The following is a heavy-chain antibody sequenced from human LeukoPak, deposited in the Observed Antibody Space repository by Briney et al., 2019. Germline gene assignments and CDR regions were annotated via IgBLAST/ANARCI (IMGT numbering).Heavy chain of an antibody. CDR2: ISSGSSTI. D-gene: IGHD6-13*01. CDR3: ASAAAGTSYYYYGLDV. Sequence: GGSLRLSCAASGFRFNEYSMNWVRQAPGKGLEWISYISSGSSTILYADSVRGRFTISRDNSKNTLFLQLNSLRAEDTAVYFCASAAAGTSYYYYGLDVWGQGTTVTVSS. J-gene: IGHJ6*02. CDR1: GFRFNEYS. V-gene: IGHV3-48*01.